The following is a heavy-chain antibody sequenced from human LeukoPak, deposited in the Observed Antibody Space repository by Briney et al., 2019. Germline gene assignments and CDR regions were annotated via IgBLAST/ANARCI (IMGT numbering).Heavy chain of an antibody. D-gene: IGHD4-17*01. CDR1: GFTFSSYS. V-gene: IGHV3-21*01. Sequence: PGGSLRLSCAASGFTFSSYSMNWVRQAPGKGLEWVSSISSSSSYIYYADSVKGRFTISRDNAKNSLYLQMNSLRAEDTAVYYCAGGRTLTTVTTEFDYWGQGTLVTVSS. CDR2: ISSSSSYI. J-gene: IGHJ4*02. CDR3: AGGRTLTTVTTEFDY.